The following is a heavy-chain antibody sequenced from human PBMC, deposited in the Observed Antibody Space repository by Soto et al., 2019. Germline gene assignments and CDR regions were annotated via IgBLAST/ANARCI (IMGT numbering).Heavy chain of an antibody. CDR3: ATRGCLRPFDI. Sequence: EVQLVESGGGLVQPGGSLRLSCAASGFTFSSYWMHWIRQAPGKGLVWVSRIKSDGSSTTYADSVKGRFTISRDNANHTLYFQMSSLIAQETAVYYCATRGCLRPFDIWGQGTMVTVS. V-gene: IGHV3-74*01. D-gene: IGHD2-15*01. J-gene: IGHJ3*02. CDR2: IKSDGSST. CDR1: GFTFSSYW.